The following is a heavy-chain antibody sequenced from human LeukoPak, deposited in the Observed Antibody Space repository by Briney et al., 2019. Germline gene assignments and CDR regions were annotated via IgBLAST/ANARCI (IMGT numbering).Heavy chain of an antibody. CDR2: IKQDGSEK. J-gene: IGHJ4*02. V-gene: IGHV3-7*01. D-gene: IGHD2-15*01. Sequence: GGSLRLSCVASGFTFSSRDWMTWVRQAPGEGLEWVANIKQDGSEKNYVDSVKGRFTISRDNAKNSIYLQMNGLTAEDTAVYYCARTYGSGSLDYGGQGTLVTVSS. CDR1: GFTFSSRDW. CDR3: ARTYGSGSLDY.